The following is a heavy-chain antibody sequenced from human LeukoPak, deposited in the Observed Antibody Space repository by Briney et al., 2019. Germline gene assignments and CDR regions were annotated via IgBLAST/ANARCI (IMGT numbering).Heavy chain of an antibody. CDR3: AKVAGFWDYGSGFDY. J-gene: IGHJ4*02. V-gene: IGHV3-23*01. Sequence: GGSLRLSCAASGFTFSTYAMSWVRQAPGKGLEWASTISGSGGSTYYADSVKGRFTISRDNSKNTLYLQMNSLRAEDTAVYYCAKVAGFWDYGSGFDYWGQGTLVTVSS. CDR1: GFTFSTYA. CDR2: ISGSGGST. D-gene: IGHD3-10*01.